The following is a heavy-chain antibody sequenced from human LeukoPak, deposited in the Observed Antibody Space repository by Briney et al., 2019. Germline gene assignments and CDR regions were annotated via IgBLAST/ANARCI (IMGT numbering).Heavy chain of an antibody. V-gene: IGHV1-2*02. D-gene: IGHD3-22*01. CDR2: INPNSGGT. Sequence: ASVKVSCKASGYTFTGYYMHWVRQAPGQGLEGMGWINPNSGGTNYAQKFQGRVTMTRDTSISTAYMELSRLRSDDTAVYYCARSGISTYYYDSSGYYSDYWGQGTLVTVSS. CDR1: GYTFTGYY. J-gene: IGHJ4*02. CDR3: ARSGISTYYYDSSGYYSDY.